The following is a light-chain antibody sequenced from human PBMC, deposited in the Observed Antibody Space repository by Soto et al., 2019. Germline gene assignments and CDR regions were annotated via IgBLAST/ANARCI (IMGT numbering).Light chain of an antibody. CDR2: VAS. Sequence: DIQMTQSPSSVSASVGDRVTITCRASQDINTWLAWYQQKPGKAPKLLIYVASILQSGVPSRFSGSGFGTNFTLTISSLQPEDFATYYCQQASSFPEAFGQGTKVEIK. CDR1: QDINTW. CDR3: QQASSFPEA. J-gene: IGKJ1*01. V-gene: IGKV1-12*01.